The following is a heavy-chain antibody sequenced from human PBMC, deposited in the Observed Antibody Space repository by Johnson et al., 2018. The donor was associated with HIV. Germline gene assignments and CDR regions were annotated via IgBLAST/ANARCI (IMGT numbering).Heavy chain of an antibody. J-gene: IGHJ3*02. Sequence: QVQLVESGGGVVQPGRSLRLSCAASGFSFSSYAMHWVRQAPGKGLEWVAVISFDGSNKYYTDSVRGRFTISRDNSKNTLYLQMNSLRAEDTAVYYCAKGASGSCGGAFDIWGQGTMVTVSS. CDR2: ISFDGSNK. CDR3: AKGASGSCGGAFDI. D-gene: IGHD1-26*01. CDR1: GFSFSSYA. V-gene: IGHV3-30*04.